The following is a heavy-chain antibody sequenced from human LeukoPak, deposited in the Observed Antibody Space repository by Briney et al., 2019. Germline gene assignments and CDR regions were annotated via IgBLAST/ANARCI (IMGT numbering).Heavy chain of an antibody. J-gene: IGHJ4*02. CDR1: GFTVSSNY. Sequence: GGSLRLSCAASGFTVSSNYMSWVRQAPGKGLEWVSVIYSGGSTYYADSVKGRFTISRDNSKNTLYLQMNSLRAEDTAVYYCARGERYFDWLLDYWDQGTLVTVSS. V-gene: IGHV3-53*01. CDR2: IYSGGST. D-gene: IGHD3-9*01. CDR3: ARGERYFDWLLDY.